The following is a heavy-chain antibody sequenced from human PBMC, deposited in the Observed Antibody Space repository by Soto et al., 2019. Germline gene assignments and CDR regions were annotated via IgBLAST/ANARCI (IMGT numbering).Heavy chain of an antibody. D-gene: IGHD6-13*01. CDR2: IYPGDSDT. CDR1: GYSFTSYC. V-gene: IGHV5-51*01. CDR3: ARSPRRYGYSINWFDP. J-gene: IGHJ5*02. Sequence: GESLKISCKGSGYSFTSYCIGCVRQMPGKGLEWMGIIYPGDSDTRYSPSFQGQVTISADKSISTAYLQWSSLKASDTAMYYCARSPRRYGYSINWFDPWGQGTLVTVSS.